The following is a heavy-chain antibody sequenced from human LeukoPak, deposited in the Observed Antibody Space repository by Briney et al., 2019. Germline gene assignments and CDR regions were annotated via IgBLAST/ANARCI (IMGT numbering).Heavy chain of an antibody. Sequence: ASVKVSCKASGYTFTSYYMHWVRQAPGQGLEWMGIINPSGGSTNYAQEFQGRVTMTTDASTTTAYLELRSLRSDDTAVYYCARGGGLVPGTWFDLWGQGTLVTVSS. CDR2: INPSGGST. V-gene: IGHV1-46*01. CDR1: GYTFTSYY. CDR3: ARGGGLVPGTWFDL. D-gene: IGHD6-19*01. J-gene: IGHJ5*02.